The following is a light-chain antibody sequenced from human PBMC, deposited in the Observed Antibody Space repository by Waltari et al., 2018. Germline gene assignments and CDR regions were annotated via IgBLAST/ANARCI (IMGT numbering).Light chain of an antibody. CDR3: AAWDVSLNGLV. CDR1: SSNIGSNS. Sequence: QSVLTQPPSASVTPGQRVTISCSGSSSNIGSNSVNWYQHLPGTAPKLLIYSDNQRPSGVPDRFSGSKSGASASLAISGLQSEDEADYYCAAWDVSLNGLVFGGGTKLTVL. V-gene: IGLV1-44*01. CDR2: SDN. J-gene: IGLJ2*01.